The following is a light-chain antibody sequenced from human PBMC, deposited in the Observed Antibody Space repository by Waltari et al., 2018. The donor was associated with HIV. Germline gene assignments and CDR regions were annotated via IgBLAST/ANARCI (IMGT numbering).Light chain of an antibody. J-gene: IGLJ2*01. V-gene: IGLV1-51*01. CDR1: SSNIGNNY. CDR2: DEC. Sequence: QSVLTQPPSVSAAPGETVIISCSGSSSNIGNNYVSWYQQLPGTAPKLFSYDECPRQSRIPHLFTGSRPGTSATLGITGLQTGDDVDYYCGTWDTTLSAVFFGGGTKLTVL. CDR3: GTWDTTLSAVF.